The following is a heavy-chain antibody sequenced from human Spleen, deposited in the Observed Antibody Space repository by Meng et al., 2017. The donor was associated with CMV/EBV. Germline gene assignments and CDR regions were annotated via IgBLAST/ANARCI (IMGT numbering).Heavy chain of an antibody. CDR2: IYHSGST. CDR1: AASISSSNYY. Sequence: SETLSLTCPVSAASISSSNYYWAWIRQPPGKGLEGIGSIYHSGSTYYNPSRKSRVTISVYTSKNQFSLKLSSVTAADTAVYYCARGPITIIRPKNCFDPWGQGTLVTVSS. CDR3: ARGPITIIRPKNCFDP. D-gene: IGHD1-20*01. V-gene: IGHV4-39*07. J-gene: IGHJ5*02.